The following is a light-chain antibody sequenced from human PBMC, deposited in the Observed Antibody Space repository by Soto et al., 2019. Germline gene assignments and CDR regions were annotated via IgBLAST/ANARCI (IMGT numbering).Light chain of an antibody. CDR3: QHYNSYLIT. Sequence: DIQMTQSPSTLSVSVGDRFTITCRASQTISSWLAWYQQKPGKAPKLLIYKASTLKSGVPSRFSGSGSGTEFTLTISSLQPDDFATYYCQHYNSYLITFGQGTRLEIK. J-gene: IGKJ5*01. CDR2: KAS. V-gene: IGKV1-5*03. CDR1: QTISSW.